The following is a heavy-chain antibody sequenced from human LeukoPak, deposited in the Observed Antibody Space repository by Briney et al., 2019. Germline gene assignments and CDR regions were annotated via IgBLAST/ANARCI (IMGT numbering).Heavy chain of an antibody. D-gene: IGHD2-21*02. CDR1: GGSISNYY. J-gene: IGHJ4*02. CDR2: IYYSGST. V-gene: IGHV4-59*01. Sequence: SETLSLTCTVSGGSISNYYWSWIRQPPGKGLERIGYIYYSGSTKYNPSLKSRVTISVDTSKNQFSLKLSSVTAADTAVYYCAREAYCGGDCYYFDYWGQGTLVTVSS. CDR3: AREAYCGGDCYYFDY.